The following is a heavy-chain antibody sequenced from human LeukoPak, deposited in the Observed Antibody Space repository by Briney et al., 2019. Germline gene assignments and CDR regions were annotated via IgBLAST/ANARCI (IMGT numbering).Heavy chain of an antibody. Sequence: ASVKVSCKASGYTFTSYGISWGRQAPGQGLEWMGWISAYNGNTNYAQKLQGRVTMTTDTSTSTAYMELRSLRYDDTAVYYCARDFTSRITIFGVVNFDYWGQGTLVTVSS. D-gene: IGHD3-3*01. J-gene: IGHJ4*02. CDR2: ISAYNGNT. V-gene: IGHV1-18*01. CDR3: ARDFTSRITIFGVVNFDY. CDR1: GYTFTSYG.